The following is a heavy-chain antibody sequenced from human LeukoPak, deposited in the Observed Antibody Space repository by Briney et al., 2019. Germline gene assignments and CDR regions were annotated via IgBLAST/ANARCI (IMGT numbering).Heavy chain of an antibody. J-gene: IGHJ4*02. CDR1: GFTFSSYA. CDR2: ISYDGSNK. D-gene: IGHD5-18*01. CDR3: AKDRRGYSYGSATSNDY. Sequence: PGRSLRLSCAASGFTFSSYAMHWVRQAPGKGLEWVAVISYDGSNKYYADSVKGRFTISRDNSKNTLYLQMNSLRAEDTAVYYCAKDRRGYSYGSATSNDYWGQGTLVTVSS. V-gene: IGHV3-30-3*01.